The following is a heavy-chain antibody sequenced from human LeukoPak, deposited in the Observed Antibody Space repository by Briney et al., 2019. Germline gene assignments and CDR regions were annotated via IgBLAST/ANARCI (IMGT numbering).Heavy chain of an antibody. J-gene: IGHJ1*01. CDR3: ARDRPTYYYDSSGYSQVYFQH. CDR2: ISAYNGNT. CDR1: GYTFTSYG. D-gene: IGHD3-22*01. Sequence: ASVKVSCKASGYTFTSYGISWVRQAPGQGLEWMGWISAYNGNTNYAQKLQGRVTMTTDTSTSTAYMELRSLRSDDTAVYYCARDRPTYYYDSSGYSQVYFQHWGQGTLVTVSS. V-gene: IGHV1-18*01.